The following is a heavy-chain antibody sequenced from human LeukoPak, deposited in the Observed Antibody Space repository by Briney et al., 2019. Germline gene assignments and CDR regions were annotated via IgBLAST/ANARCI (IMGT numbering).Heavy chain of an antibody. J-gene: IGHJ6*03. V-gene: IGHV4-59*12. Sequence: SETLSLTCTVSGGSISSYYWSWIRQPPGKGLEWIGYIYYSGSTNYNPSLKSRVNISVDKSRNQFSLNLDSVIAADTAVYYCVVNGYYCLDIWGKGTTVIVSS. CDR1: GGSISSYY. CDR2: IYYSGST. CDR3: VVNGYYCLDI.